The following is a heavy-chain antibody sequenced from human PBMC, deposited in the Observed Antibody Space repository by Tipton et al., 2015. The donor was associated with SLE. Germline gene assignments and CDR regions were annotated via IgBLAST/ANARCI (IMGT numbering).Heavy chain of an antibody. J-gene: IGHJ4*02. D-gene: IGHD6-13*01. CDR3: ARDPLGYSSRYYFDY. Sequence: SLRLSCAASGFTFSSYAMHWVRQAPGKGLEWVAVISYDGSNKYYADSVKGRFTISRDNSKNTLYLQMNSLRAEDTAVYYCARDPLGYSSRYYFDYWGQGTLVTVSS. V-gene: IGHV3-30-3*01. CDR1: GFTFSSYA. CDR2: ISYDGSNK.